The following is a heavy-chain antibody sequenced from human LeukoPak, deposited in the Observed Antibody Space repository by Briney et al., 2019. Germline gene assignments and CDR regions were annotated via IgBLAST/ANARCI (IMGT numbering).Heavy chain of an antibody. CDR3: AKPGGRVGESLNGIDY. CDR1: GFTFSSYG. D-gene: IGHD3-10*01. V-gene: IGHV3-30*02. J-gene: IGHJ4*02. CDR2: IQYDGSNK. Sequence: GGSLRLSCAASGFTFSSYGMHWVRQAPGKGLEWVAFIQYDGSNKFHTDSVKGRFTISRDNSKNTLFLQMNSLRAEDTAVYYCAKPGGRVGESLNGIDYWGQGTLVTVS.